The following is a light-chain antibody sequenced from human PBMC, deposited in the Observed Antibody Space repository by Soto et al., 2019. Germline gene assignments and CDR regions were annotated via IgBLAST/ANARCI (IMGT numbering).Light chain of an antibody. CDR1: QGISSA. J-gene: IGKJ4*01. CDR2: DVS. V-gene: IGKV1-13*02. CDR3: QQFKYLLT. Sequence: AIQLTQSPSSLSASVGDRVTITCRASQGISSALAWYQQKPGKAPKLLIYDVSSLESGVPPRFSGSGSGTDFTLTISSLQPEDFATYYCQQFKYLLTFGGGTKVEIK.